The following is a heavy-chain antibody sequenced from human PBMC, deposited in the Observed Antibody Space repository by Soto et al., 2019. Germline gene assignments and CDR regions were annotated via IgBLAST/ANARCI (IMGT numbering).Heavy chain of an antibody. CDR2: IIPILGIA. CDR1: GGTFSSYT. J-gene: IGHJ6*02. Sequence: QVQLVQSGAEVKKPGSSVKVSCKASGGTFSSYTISWVRQAPGQGLEWMGRIIPILGIANYAQKFQGRVTITADKSTSTAYMELSSLRAEDTAVYYCARSRGSYGMDVWGQGTTVTVSS. D-gene: IGHD3-10*01. CDR3: ARSRGSYGMDV. V-gene: IGHV1-69*02.